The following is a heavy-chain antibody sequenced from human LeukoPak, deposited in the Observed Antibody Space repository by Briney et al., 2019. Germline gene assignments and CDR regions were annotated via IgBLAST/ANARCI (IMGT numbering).Heavy chain of an antibody. V-gene: IGHV3-23*01. D-gene: IGHD6-19*01. J-gene: IGHJ4*02. CDR2: ISKSGDST. CDR1: GFTFSSYA. CDR3: AKLSGWTGWFFDY. Sequence: GGSLRLPCAASGFTFSSYAISWVRQAPGKGLEWVSAISKSGDSTYYADSVKGRFTIPRDNSKNTIYLQMNSLRVEDTAVYYCAKLSGWTGWFFDYWGQGTVVTVSS.